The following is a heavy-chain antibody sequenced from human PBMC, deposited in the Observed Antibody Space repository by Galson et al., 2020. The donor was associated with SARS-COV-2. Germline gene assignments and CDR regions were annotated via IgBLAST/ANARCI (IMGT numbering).Heavy chain of an antibody. CDR1: GYTFSSYA. Sequence: GGSMRLSCAASGYTFSSYAMHWVRQAPGKGLEYVSAISSNGGSTYYADSVKGRFTISRDNSKNTLYLQMGSLRAEDMAVYYCARAPADYYCMDVWGKGTTVTVSS. CDR2: ISSNGGST. V-gene: IGHV3-64*02. CDR3: ARAPADYYCMDV. D-gene: IGHD2-2*01. J-gene: IGHJ6*03.